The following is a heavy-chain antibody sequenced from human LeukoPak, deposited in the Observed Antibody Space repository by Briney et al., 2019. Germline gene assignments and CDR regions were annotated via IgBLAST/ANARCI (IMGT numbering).Heavy chain of an antibody. D-gene: IGHD5-18*01. J-gene: IGHJ4*02. CDR2: IDPSYSET. V-gene: IGHV5-51*01. Sequence: GESLKISCKASGYIFTSYWIGWVRQVPGKGLEWMGIIDPSYSETGYTPSFQGQVTISVDKSLTTAYLQWNSLKASDTAMYYCARQTAMGRSGDYWGQGTLVTVSS. CDR3: ARQTAMGRSGDY. CDR1: GYIFTSYW.